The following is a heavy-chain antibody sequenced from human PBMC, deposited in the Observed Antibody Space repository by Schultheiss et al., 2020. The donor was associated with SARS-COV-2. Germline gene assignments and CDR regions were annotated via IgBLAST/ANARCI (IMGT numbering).Heavy chain of an antibody. CDR1: GGSISSYY. V-gene: IGHV4-59*01. CDR3: ARDQGDGYNPD. J-gene: IGHJ4*02. Sequence: SQTLSLTCTVSGGSISSYYWSWIRQPPGKGLEWIGYIYYSGSTNYNPSLKSRVTISVDTSKNQFSLKLSSVTAADTAVYYCARDQGDGYNPDWGQGTLVTVSS. CDR2: IYYSGST. D-gene: IGHD5-24*01.